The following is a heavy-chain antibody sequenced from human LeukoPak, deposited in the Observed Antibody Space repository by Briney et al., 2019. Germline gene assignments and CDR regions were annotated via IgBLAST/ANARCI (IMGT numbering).Heavy chain of an antibody. CDR3: ARWDH. CDR2: INQDGSET. J-gene: IGHJ4*02. V-gene: IGHV3-7*05. Sequence: GGSLRLSCAASGFTFSNYWMSWVRQAPGRGLEWVANINQDGSETYYVDSVKGRFTISRDNAKNSLSLQMNSLRAEDTAIYYCARWDHWGQGTLVTVSS. CDR1: GFTFSNYW.